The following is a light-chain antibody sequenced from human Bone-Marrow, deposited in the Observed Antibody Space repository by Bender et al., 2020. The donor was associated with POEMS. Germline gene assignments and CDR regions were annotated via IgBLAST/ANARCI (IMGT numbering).Light chain of an antibody. CDR2: NNS. CDR3: ATWDDSLNGWV. J-gene: IGLJ3*02. Sequence: QSVLTQPPSASGTHGQRVTISCSGSSSKFGSYPVNWYQQLPGAAPKLVIFNNSQRPSGVPDRFSGSNSGTSASLAIRGLLSDDEADFYCATWDDSLNGWVFGGGTKLTVL. CDR1: SSKFGSYP. V-gene: IGLV1-44*01.